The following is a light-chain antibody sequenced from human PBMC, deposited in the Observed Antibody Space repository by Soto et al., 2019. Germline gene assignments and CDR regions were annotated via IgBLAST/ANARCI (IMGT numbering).Light chain of an antibody. Sequence: DIQMTQSPSSLSASIGDRVTITCRASQSIETYLNWYRQKTGKAPELLIYAASRLQSGVPSRFSGSGSGAAFTLTISGLQPEDVATYYCQQSYRDPRTFGQGPKVDIK. CDR1: QSIETY. CDR2: AAS. CDR3: QQSYRDPRT. V-gene: IGKV1-39*01. J-gene: IGKJ1*01.